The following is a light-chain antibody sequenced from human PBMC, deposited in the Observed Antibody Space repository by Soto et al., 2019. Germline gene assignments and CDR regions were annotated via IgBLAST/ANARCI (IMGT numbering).Light chain of an antibody. Sequence: EIVMTQSPATLSVSPGERATLSCRASQSVSSNLAWYQQKPGQAPRLLIYGASSRATGIPDRFSGSGSGTDFTLTISRLEPGDFAVYYCQQYGSSSTWTFGQGTKVHIK. J-gene: IGKJ1*01. CDR3: QQYGSSSTWT. CDR2: GAS. V-gene: IGKV3-20*01. CDR1: QSVSSN.